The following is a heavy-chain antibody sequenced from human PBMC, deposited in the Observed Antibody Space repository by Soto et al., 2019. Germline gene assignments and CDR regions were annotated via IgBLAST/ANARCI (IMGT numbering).Heavy chain of an antibody. CDR2: ISYDGSNK. J-gene: IGHJ4*02. Sequence: PGGSLRLSCAASGFTFSSYAMHWVRQAPGKGLEWVAVISYDGSNKYYADSVKGRFTISRDNSKNTLYLQMNSLRAEDTAVYYCASYGDYGRYYFDYWGKGTLVTVSS. CDR3: ASYGDYGRYYFDY. V-gene: IGHV3-30-3*01. CDR1: GFTFSSYA. D-gene: IGHD4-17*01.